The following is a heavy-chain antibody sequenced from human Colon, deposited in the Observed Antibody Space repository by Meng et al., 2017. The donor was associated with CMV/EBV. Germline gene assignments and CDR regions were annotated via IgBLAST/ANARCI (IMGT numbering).Heavy chain of an antibody. CDR1: GFPFTDHY. J-gene: IGHJ5*02. D-gene: IGHD2-21*01. CDR3: ARVWRGRWFAP. Sequence: ASGFPFTDHYMDWVRLAPGKGLEWVGRIRNKANSYTTEYAASVKGRFTISRDDSKNSVYLQMNSLKTEDTAVYYCARVWRGRWFAPWGQGTLVTVSS. CDR2: IRNKANSYTT. V-gene: IGHV3-72*01.